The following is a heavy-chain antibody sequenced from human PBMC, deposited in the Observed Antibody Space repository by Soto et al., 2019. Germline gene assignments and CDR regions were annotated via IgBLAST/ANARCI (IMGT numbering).Heavy chain of an antibody. J-gene: IGHJ6*02. Sequence: PGESLKISCKGSGYSFTSYRINWVRQMPGKGLEWMGRIDPSDSDVNYSPSFEGHVTISADKSISTAYLQWSSLKASDTAMYYCARPYSTSKYYYYGMDVWGQGTTVTVSS. CDR2: IDPSDSDV. CDR3: ARPYSTSKYYYYGMDV. D-gene: IGHD2-2*01. CDR1: GYSFTSYR. V-gene: IGHV5-10-1*01.